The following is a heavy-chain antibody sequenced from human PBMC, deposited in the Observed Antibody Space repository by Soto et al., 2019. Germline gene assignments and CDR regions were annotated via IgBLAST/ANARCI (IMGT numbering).Heavy chain of an antibody. D-gene: IGHD2-15*01. CDR2: INHSGST. Sequence: SETLSLTCAVYGGSFSGYYWSWIRQPPGKGLECVGEINHSGSTNYNPSLKSRVTISVDTSKNQFSLKLSSVTAADTAVYYCARIPLILGYGSGGSCYSNYFDYWGQGTLVTAPQ. V-gene: IGHV4-34*01. CDR3: ARIPLILGYGSGGSCYSNYFDY. CDR1: GGSFSGYY. J-gene: IGHJ4*02.